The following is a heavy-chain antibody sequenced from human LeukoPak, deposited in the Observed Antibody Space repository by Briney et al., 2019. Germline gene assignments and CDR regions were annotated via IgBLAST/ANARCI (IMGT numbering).Heavy chain of an antibody. CDR2: IIPIIGIA. D-gene: IGHD4-17*01. Sequence: SSVQVSCMASRWTFSSYVISGLRQPAGKGVAGMGRIIPIIGIANYAQKFQGRVTITADKSTSTAYMELSSLRSEDTAVYYCARDLGDYGAPRERFDPWGQGTLVTVSS. CDR3: ARDLGDYGAPRERFDP. J-gene: IGHJ5*02. V-gene: IGHV1-69*04. CDR1: RWTFSSYV.